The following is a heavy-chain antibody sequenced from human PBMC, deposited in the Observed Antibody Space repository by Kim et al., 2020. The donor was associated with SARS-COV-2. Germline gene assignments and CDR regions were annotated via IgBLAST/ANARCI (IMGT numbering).Heavy chain of an antibody. D-gene: IGHD6-19*01. Sequence: GGSLRLSCAASGFTFDDYTMHWVRQAPGKGLEWVSLISWDGGSTYYADSVKGRFTISRDNSKNSLYLQMNSLRTEDTALYYCVVGGYSSGWYSPPSVSYYYGMDVWGQGTTVTVSS. J-gene: IGHJ6*02. CDR1: GFTFDDYT. CDR2: ISWDGGST. V-gene: IGHV3-43*01. CDR3: VVGGYSSGWYSPPSVSYYYGMDV.